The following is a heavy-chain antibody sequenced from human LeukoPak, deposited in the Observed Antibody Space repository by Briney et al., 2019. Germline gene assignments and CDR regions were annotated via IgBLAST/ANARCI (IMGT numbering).Heavy chain of an antibody. Sequence: VSVKVSCKASGYTFTGYYMHWVRQAPGQELEWMGRINPNSGGANYAQKFQGRVTMTRDTSISTAYMELSRLRSDDTAVYYCARDTHSGYEFAYDYWGQGTLVTVSS. CDR3: ARDTHSGYEFAYDY. CDR1: GYTFTGYY. CDR2: INPNSGGA. D-gene: IGHD5-12*01. V-gene: IGHV1-2*06. J-gene: IGHJ4*02.